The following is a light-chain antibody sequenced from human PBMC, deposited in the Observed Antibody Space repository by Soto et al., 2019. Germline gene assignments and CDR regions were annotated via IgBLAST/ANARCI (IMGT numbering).Light chain of an antibody. CDR1: SMDVGFYNY. CDR3: CSYTTTSTYV. J-gene: IGLJ1*01. V-gene: IGLV2-14*03. Sequence: QSVLTPPASVSGSPGQSISIAFPGTSMDVGFYNYVSWYQQHPGKAAKLMIYDVSNRPSGISTRFSGSKSGNTASLTISGLQAEDEADYYSCSYTTTSTYVFGTGTKVTGL. CDR2: DVS.